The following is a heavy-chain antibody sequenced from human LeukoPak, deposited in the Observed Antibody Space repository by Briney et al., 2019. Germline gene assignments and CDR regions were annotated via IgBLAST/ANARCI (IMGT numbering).Heavy chain of an antibody. CDR1: GFTVSSNY. V-gene: IGHV3-66*01. CDR3: AKEYSSGYYFDY. Sequence: GGSLRLSCAASGFTVSSNYMSWVRQAPGKGLEWVSVIYSGGSTYYADSVKGRFTISRDNSKNTLYLQMNSLRAEDTAVYYCAKEYSSGYYFDYWGQGTLVTVSS. CDR2: IYSGGST. J-gene: IGHJ4*02. D-gene: IGHD3-22*01.